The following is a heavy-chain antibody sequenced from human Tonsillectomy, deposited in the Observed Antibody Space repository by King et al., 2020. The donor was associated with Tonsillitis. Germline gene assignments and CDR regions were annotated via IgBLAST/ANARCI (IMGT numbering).Heavy chain of an antibody. J-gene: IGHJ6*03. Sequence: QLVQSGAEVKKPGESLKISCKVSGYSFSNYWIGWVRQMPGKGLEWMGIIYPGDSKTRYSPSFQGQVTISADKSINTAYLQWSSLKASDTAMYYCARHHLYDFYYYSMDVWGKGTAVSVSS. CDR3: ARHHLYDFYYYSMDV. V-gene: IGHV5-51*01. CDR2: IYPGDSKT. CDR1: GYSFSNYW. D-gene: IGHD2-2*02.